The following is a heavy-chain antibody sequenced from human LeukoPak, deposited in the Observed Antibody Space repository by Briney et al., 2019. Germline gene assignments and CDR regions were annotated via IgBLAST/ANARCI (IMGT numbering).Heavy chain of an antibody. Sequence: EASVKVSCKASGYTFTGYYMHWVRQAPGQGLEWMGWINPNSGGTNYAQKFQGRVTMTRDTSISTAYMELSRLRSDDTAVYYCASEAHYYDSSGYLYRPFDYWGQGTLVTVSS. CDR1: GYTFTGYY. CDR2: INPNSGGT. D-gene: IGHD3-22*01. CDR3: ASEAHYYDSSGYLYRPFDY. J-gene: IGHJ4*02. V-gene: IGHV1-2*02.